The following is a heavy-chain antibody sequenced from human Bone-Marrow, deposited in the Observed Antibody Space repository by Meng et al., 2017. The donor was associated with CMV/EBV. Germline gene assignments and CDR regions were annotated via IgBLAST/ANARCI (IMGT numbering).Heavy chain of an antibody. Sequence: GSLRLSCAASGFAFSRYAMYWVRQAPGKGLEWVAFIRDDGDNEYYGDFVKGRFTISRDNSKATVHLQMNRLRVEVTAVYYCAKDESIVGPRPYGMDIWGQGTTVTVSS. J-gene: IGHJ6*01. CDR3: AKDESIVGPRPYGMDI. V-gene: IGHV3-30*02. CDR1: GFAFSRYA. CDR2: IRDDGDNE. D-gene: IGHD3-22*01.